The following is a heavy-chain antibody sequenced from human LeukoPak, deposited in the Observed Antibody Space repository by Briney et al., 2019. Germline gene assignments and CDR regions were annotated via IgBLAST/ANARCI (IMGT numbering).Heavy chain of an antibody. CDR2: ISYDGSNT. J-gene: IGHJ6*02. CDR3: ARDTAHSSWPIYYYYGMDV. Sequence: GGSLRLSCAASGFTFSNYGMHWVRQAPGKGLEWVALISYDGSNTFYADSVKGRFTISRNNSKNTLYLQMNSLRTEDTAVYYCARDTAHSSWPIYYYYGMDVWGQGTTVTVSS. V-gene: IGHV3-30*03. D-gene: IGHD6-13*01. CDR1: GFTFSNYG.